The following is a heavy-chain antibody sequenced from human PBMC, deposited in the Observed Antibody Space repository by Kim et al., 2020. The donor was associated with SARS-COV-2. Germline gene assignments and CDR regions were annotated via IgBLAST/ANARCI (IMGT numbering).Heavy chain of an antibody. CDR3: ARDQTLRMDTAMVTIDY. J-gene: IGHJ4*02. Sequence: GGSLRLSCAASGFTFSSYAMHWVRQAPGKGLEWVAVISYDGSNKYYADSVKGRFTISRDNSKNTLYLQMNSLRAEDTAVYYCARDQTLRMDTAMVTIDYWGQGTLVTVSS. CDR1: GFTFSSYA. CDR2: ISYDGSNK. V-gene: IGHV3-30-3*01. D-gene: IGHD5-18*01.